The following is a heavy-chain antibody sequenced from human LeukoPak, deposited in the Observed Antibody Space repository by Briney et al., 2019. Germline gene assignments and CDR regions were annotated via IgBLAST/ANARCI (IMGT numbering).Heavy chain of an antibody. CDR1: GFTFNNSA. CDR2: FRTTPDCETG. D-gene: IGHD4-23*01. CDR3: VSPQRCELSNDY. Sequence: PGGSLRLSCTASGFTFNNSAIPGVRQSSGRGREWVGLFRTTPDCETGEYAASVRGRFTISRDVSINTLFLQMNSLKIEDTGVYYCVSPQRCELSNDYWGQGTLVTVSS. V-gene: IGHV3-15*01. J-gene: IGHJ4*02.